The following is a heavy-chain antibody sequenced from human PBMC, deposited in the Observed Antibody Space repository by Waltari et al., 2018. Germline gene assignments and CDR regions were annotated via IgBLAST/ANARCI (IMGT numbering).Heavy chain of an antibody. Sequence: QVQLQESGPGLVKPSQTLSLTCTVSGGSLSRGSYYWSWIRQPAGKGLEWIGYIYTSGSTNYNPSLKSRVTISVDTSKNQFSLKLSSVTAADTAVYYCARGRLWFRGYYFDYWGQGTLVTVSS. J-gene: IGHJ4*02. CDR3: ARGRLWFRGYYFDY. CDR1: GGSLSRGSYY. V-gene: IGHV4-61*09. D-gene: IGHD3-10*01. CDR2: IYTSGST.